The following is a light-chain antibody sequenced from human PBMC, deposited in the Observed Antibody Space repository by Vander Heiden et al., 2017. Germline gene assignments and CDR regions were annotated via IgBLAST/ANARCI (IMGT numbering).Light chain of an antibody. CDR2: WAS. J-gene: IGKJ4*01. V-gene: IGKV4-1*01. Sequence: DSLAVSLGERATINCKSSQSLLSNNKNYLAWHQQKPGQPPKLLIYWASIRESGVPERFSGSGSGTDFTLTISSLQAEDVAVYYCQQHYSAPLTFGGGTKVEI. CDR3: QQHYSAPLT. CDR1: QSLLSNNKNY.